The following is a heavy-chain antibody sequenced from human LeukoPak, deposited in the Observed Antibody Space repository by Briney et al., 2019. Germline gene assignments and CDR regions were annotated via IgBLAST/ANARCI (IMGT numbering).Heavy chain of an antibody. CDR3: ARARGCSSTSCLNWFDP. D-gene: IGHD2-2*01. Sequence: SETLSLTCTVSGGSISSYYWSWIRPPARKGLEWIGRIYTSRSTNYNPSLKSRVTMSVDTSKNQFSLKLSAVTAADTAVYYCARARGCSSTSCLNWFDPWGQGTLVTVSS. V-gene: IGHV4-4*07. CDR2: IYTSRST. J-gene: IGHJ5*02. CDR1: GGSISSYY.